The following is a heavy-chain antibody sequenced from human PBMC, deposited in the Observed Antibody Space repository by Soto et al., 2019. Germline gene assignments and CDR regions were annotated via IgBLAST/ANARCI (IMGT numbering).Heavy chain of an antibody. CDR1: GFTFTTYD. V-gene: IGHV3-13*01. Sequence: EVQLVESGGGLVQPGGSLRLSCAASGFTFTTYDMHWVRQVTGKGLEWVSSIGTAGDTHYADSVKGRVTISRENAKKSVYLQMNSLGAGDTAVYYCTRGLYCSSTNCYVDYFNIWGQGTRVTVSS. J-gene: IGHJ3*02. CDR2: IGTAGDT. CDR3: TRGLYCSSTNCYVDYFNI. D-gene: IGHD2-2*01.